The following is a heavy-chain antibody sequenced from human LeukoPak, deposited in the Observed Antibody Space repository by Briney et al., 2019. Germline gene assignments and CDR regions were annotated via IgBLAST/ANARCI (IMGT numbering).Heavy chain of an antibody. CDR1: GFTFSSYW. CDR2: INSDGSSS. J-gene: IGHJ4*02. D-gene: IGHD3-10*01. CDR3: ARIPGGSGSQYDY. Sequence: GGSLRLSCAASGFTFSSYWMHWVRQAPGKGLVWVSRINSDGSSSFYADSVKGRFTTSRDNAENTVYLQMNSLRADDTAVYYCARIPGGSGSQYDYWGQGTLVIVSS. V-gene: IGHV3-74*01.